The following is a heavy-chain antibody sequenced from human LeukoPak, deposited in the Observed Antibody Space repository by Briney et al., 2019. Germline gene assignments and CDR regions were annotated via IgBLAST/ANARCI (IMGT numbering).Heavy chain of an antibody. D-gene: IGHD3-3*01. CDR3: ARFTIFGVADY. J-gene: IGHJ4*02. Sequence: PSETLSLTCTVSGGSISSGSYYWSWIRQPAGKGLEWIGRIYTSGSTNYNPSLKSRVTISVDTSKNQFSLKLSSVTAADTAVYYYARFTIFGVADYWGQGTLVTVSS. CDR2: IYTSGST. V-gene: IGHV4-61*02. CDR1: GGSISSGSYY.